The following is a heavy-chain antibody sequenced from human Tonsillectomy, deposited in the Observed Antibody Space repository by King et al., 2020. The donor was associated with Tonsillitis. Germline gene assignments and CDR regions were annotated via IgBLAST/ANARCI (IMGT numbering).Heavy chain of an antibody. V-gene: IGHV3-21*01. Sequence: EVQLVESGGGLVKPGGSLRLSCAASGFTFSSYSMNWVRQAPGKGLEWVSSISSSSSYIYYADSVKGRFTISRDNAKNSLNLQMHSLRAEDTAVYYCARYRSNWFDPWGQGTLVTVSS. CDR3: ARYRSNWFDP. CDR1: GFTFSSYS. J-gene: IGHJ5*02. CDR2: ISSSSSYI. D-gene: IGHD3-16*02.